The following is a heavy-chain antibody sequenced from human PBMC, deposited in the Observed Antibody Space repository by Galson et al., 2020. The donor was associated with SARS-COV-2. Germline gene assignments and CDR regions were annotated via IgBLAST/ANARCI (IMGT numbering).Heavy chain of an antibody. CDR2: IWYDGSNK. D-gene: IGHD6-13*01. J-gene: IGHJ1*01. CDR3: ARDLSIAAAGDGEYFQH. Sequence: GGSLRLSCAASGFTFSSYGMHWVRQAPGKGLEWVAVIWYDGSNKYYADSVKGRFTISRDNSKNTLYLQMNSLRAEDTAVYYCARDLSIAAAGDGEYFQHWGQGTLVTVSS. V-gene: IGHV3-33*01. CDR1: GFTFSSYG.